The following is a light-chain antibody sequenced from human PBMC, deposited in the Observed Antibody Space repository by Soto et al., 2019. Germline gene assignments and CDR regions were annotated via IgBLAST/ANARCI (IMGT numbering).Light chain of an antibody. CDR2: KVS. CDR3: SSYTSSSTLV. Sequence: QSALTQPASVSGSPGQSITISCTGTSSDVGGYNYVSWYQQYPGRVPKLLIYKVSNRPSGISNRFSGSKSGNTASLTISGLQAEDEADYYCSSYTSSSTLVFGGGTKLTVL. J-gene: IGLJ2*01. V-gene: IGLV2-14*01. CDR1: SSDVGGYNY.